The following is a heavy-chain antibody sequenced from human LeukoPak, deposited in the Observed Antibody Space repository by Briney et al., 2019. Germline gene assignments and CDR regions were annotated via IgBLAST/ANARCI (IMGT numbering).Heavy chain of an antibody. CDR2: INTDGSIP. CDR1: GFTFSSYW. J-gene: IGHJ4*02. CDR3: AKDVKSDDY. Sequence: GGSLRLSCAASGFTFSSYWMHWVRQAPGKGLVWVSRINTDGSIPGHADSVKGRFTISRDNAKNTLYLQMNSLRAEDTAVYYCAKDVKSDDYWGQGTLVTVSS. V-gene: IGHV3-74*01.